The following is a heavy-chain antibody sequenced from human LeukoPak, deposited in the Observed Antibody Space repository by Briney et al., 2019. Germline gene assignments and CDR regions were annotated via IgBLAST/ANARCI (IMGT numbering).Heavy chain of an antibody. D-gene: IGHD3-16*01. V-gene: IGHV4-4*07. J-gene: IGHJ2*01. CDR1: GGSISSYY. CDR3: ARGPRNTSQEITYTDI. CDR2: IYTSGST. Sequence: SETLSLTCTVSGGSISSYYWSWIRQPAGKGLEWIGRIYTSGSTNYNPSLKSRVTISVDTSKNQFSLKLSSVTAADTAVYYCARGPRNTSQEITYTDICGRGTPVNVS.